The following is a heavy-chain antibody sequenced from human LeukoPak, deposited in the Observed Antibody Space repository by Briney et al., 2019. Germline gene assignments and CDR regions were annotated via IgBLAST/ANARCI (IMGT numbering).Heavy chain of an antibody. V-gene: IGHV3-7*01. J-gene: IGHJ6*02. CDR1: GFTFSKSW. CDR2: IKEDGSAK. D-gene: IGHD3-22*01. Sequence: GGSLRLSCAASGFTFSKSWMSWVRQTPEKGLEWVANIKEDGSAKYYVDSVKGRFTISRDSAKTSLYLQMNSLRAEDTAVYYCARRYDSSGFSIDYYYAMDVWGQGTTVTVSS. CDR3: ARRYDSSGFSIDYYYAMDV.